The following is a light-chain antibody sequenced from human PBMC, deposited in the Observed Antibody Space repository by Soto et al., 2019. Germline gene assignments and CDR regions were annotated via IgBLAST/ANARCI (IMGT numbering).Light chain of an antibody. CDR1: SSDVGGYNY. Sequence: QSALTQPPSASGSPGQSVPISCTGTSSDVGGYNYVSWYQQHPGKAPKLIIYEVSQRPSGVPDRFSGSKSGNTASLTVSGLQAEDEADYYCSSYAGSNNLGVFGGGTKLTVL. CDR2: EVS. J-gene: IGLJ2*01. V-gene: IGLV2-8*01. CDR3: SSYAGSNNLGV.